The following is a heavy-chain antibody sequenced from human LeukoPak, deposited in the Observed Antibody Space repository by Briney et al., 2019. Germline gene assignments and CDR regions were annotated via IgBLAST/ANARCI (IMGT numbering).Heavy chain of an antibody. CDR1: GFTLSSHW. D-gene: IGHD6-13*01. CDR2: IRQDGGET. Sequence: GGSLRLSCAASGFTLSSHWMGWIREAPGKGLEWVANIRQDGGETYYVDSVKGRFTISRDNAKNSLYLQMNSLRVEETAMYYCARWRQSSTWYWLDPWGQGTLVTVSP. J-gene: IGHJ5*02. V-gene: IGHV3-7*01. CDR3: ARWRQSSTWYWLDP.